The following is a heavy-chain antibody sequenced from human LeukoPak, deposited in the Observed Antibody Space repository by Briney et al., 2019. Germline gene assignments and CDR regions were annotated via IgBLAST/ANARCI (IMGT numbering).Heavy chain of an antibody. J-gene: IGHJ3*01. CDR2: LSYSGSS. Sequence: SETLSLTCTVSGGSISSGSYYWGWIRQPPGKGLEWIGSLSYSGSSYYNPSLKSRVTMSVDTSLNQLSLRLSSVTAADTAVYYCARHEDLYCAFALWGQGAIVNVSS. D-gene: IGHD1-26*01. CDR3: ARHEDLYCAFAL. CDR1: GGSISSGSYY. V-gene: IGHV4-39*01.